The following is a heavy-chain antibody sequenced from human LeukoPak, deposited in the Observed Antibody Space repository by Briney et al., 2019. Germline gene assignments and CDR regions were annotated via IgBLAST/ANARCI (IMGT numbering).Heavy chain of an antibody. Sequence: PSEALSLTCAVYGGSFSGYYWSWIRQPPGKGLEWIGEINHSGSTNYNPSLKSRVTISVDTSKNQFSLKLSSVTAADTAVYYCARSTEYSCCRAFGYWGQGTLVTVSS. CDR2: INHSGST. D-gene: IGHD6-6*01. CDR1: GGSFSGYY. V-gene: IGHV4-34*01. CDR3: ARSTEYSCCRAFGY. J-gene: IGHJ4*02.